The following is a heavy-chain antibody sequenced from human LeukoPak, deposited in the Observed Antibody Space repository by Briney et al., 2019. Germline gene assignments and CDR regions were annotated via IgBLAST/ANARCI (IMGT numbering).Heavy chain of an antibody. CDR1: GGTFSSYA. D-gene: IGHD2-15*01. Sequence: GASVKVSCKASGGTFSSYAISWVRQAPGQGLEWMGGTIPIFGTANYAQKFQGRVTITPDESTSTAYMELSSLRSEDTAVYYCERDSVVVVVGYYYGMDVWGQGTTVTVSS. J-gene: IGHJ6*01. CDR3: ERDSVVVVVGYYYGMDV. V-gene: IGHV1-69*13. CDR2: TIPIFGTA.